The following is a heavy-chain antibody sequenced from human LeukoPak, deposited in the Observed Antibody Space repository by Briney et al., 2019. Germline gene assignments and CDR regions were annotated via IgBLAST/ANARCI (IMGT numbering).Heavy chain of an antibody. V-gene: IGHV3-21*01. J-gene: IGHJ4*02. D-gene: IGHD6-13*01. CDR3: ARAYSSSWYPVDY. CDR1: GFTFSSYS. Sequence: GGSLRLSCAASGFTFSSYSMNWVRQAPRKGLEWVSSISSSSSYIYYADSVKGRFTISRDNAKNSLYLQMNSLRAEDTAVYYCARAYSSSWYPVDYWGQGTLVTVSS. CDR2: ISSSSSYI.